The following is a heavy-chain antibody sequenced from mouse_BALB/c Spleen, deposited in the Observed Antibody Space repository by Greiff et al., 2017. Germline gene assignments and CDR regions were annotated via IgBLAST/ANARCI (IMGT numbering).Heavy chain of an antibody. J-gene: IGHJ4*01. Sequence: EVKLVESGGGLVQPGGSLRLSCATSGFTFTDYYMSWVRQPPGKALEWLGFIRNKANGYTTEYSASVKGRFTISRDNSQSILYLQMNTLRAEDSATYYCARDYSIHYYGWAMDYWGQGTSVTVSS. CDR1: GFTFTDYY. V-gene: IGHV7-3*02. CDR3: ARDYSIHYYGWAMDY. D-gene: IGHD1-2*01. CDR2: IRNKANGYTT.